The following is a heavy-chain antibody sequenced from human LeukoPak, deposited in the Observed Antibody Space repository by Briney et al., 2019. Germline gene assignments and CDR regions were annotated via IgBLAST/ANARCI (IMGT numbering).Heavy chain of an antibody. V-gene: IGHV1-18*01. J-gene: IGHJ4*02. CDR3: ARDPSFDYGDYPIDY. D-gene: IGHD4-17*01. CDR1: SYTFISYG. CDR2: ISAYNGNT. Sequence: ASVKVSCKASSYTFISYGISWVRQAPGQGLEWMGWISAYNGNTNYAQKLQGRVTMTTDTSTSTAYMELRSLRSDDTAVYYCARDPSFDYGDYPIDYWGQGTLVTVSS.